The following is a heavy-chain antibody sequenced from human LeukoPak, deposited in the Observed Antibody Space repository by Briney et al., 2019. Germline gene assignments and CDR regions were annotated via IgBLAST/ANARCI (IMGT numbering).Heavy chain of an antibody. V-gene: IGHV3-66*01. D-gene: IGHD3-9*01. CDR2: IYSGGST. CDR3: ARMYYDILTGQLYFNY. CDR1: GFAFSSYA. J-gene: IGHJ4*02. Sequence: GGPLRLSCAASGFAFSSYAMSWVRQAPGKGLEWVSVIYSGGSTYYADSVKGRFTISRDNSKNTLYLQMNSLRAEDTAVYYCARMYYDILTGQLYFNYWGQGTLVTVSS.